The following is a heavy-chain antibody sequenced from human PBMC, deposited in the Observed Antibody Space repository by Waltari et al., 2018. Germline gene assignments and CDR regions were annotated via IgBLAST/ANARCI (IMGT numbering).Heavy chain of an antibody. Sequence: QVQLQASGPGLAKPPETLSLTCTVSGGAISRGDSYCGWIRQSPEKGLQWIGCIYHSGSAYFSPSLKSRTTISVATSNNQFSLNLRSVTAADTAVYYCARVRGSSFYYYYMDVWGKGTTVTISS. V-gene: IGHV4-30-4*08. CDR3: ARVRGSSFYYYYMDV. D-gene: IGHD3-10*01. CDR1: GGAISRGDSY. CDR2: IYHSGSA. J-gene: IGHJ6*03.